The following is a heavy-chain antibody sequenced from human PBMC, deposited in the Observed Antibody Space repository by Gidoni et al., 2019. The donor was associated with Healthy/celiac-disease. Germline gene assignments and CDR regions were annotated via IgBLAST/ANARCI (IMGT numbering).Heavy chain of an antibody. V-gene: IGHV3-23*01. D-gene: IGHD2-21*01. Sequence: EVQLLESGGGLVQPGGSLRLSCAASGFTFSSYAMSWVRQAPGKGLEWVSGISGTGGSTYYADSVKGRFTISRENSKNTLYLQMNSLRAEDTAVYYCARYCGGDCLDAFDIWGQGTIVTVSS. J-gene: IGHJ3*02. CDR1: GFTFSSYA. CDR2: ISGTGGST. CDR3: ARYCGGDCLDAFDI.